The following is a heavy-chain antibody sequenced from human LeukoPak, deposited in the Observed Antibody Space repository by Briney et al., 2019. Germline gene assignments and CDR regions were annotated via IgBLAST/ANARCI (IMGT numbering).Heavy chain of an antibody. V-gene: IGHV1-2*02. CDR3: VSTSYLVRSGDY. J-gene: IGHJ4*02. CDR2: INLKSGIS. CDR1: GYTFTDYY. Sequence: GASVKVSCKASGYTFTDYYMHWVRQAPRQGLEWMGWINLKSGISYYAQKFQGRVTMTRDTSISTAYMELSRLRSDDTAIYYCVSTSYLVRSGDYWGQGTLVTVSS. D-gene: IGHD3-10*01.